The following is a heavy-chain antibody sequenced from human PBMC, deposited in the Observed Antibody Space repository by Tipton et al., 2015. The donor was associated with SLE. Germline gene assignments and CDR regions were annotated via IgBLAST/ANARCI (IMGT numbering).Heavy chain of an antibody. J-gene: IGHJ4*02. V-gene: IGHV1-69*05. CDR2: IIPIFGTA. CDR1: GGTFSSYT. D-gene: IGHD1-26*01. CDR3: ARGWTEVGATPSPYVY. Sequence: QLVQSGAEVKKPGSPVKVSCKASGGTFSSYTINWVRQAPGQGLEWMGGIIPIFGTANYAQKFQDRVTITTDESTSTAYMELSSLRSEDTAAYYCARGWTEVGATPSPYVYWGQGTLVTVSS.